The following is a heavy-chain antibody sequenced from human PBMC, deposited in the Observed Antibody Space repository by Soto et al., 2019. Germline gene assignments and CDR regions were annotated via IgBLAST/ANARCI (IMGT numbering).Heavy chain of an antibody. CDR2: ITSDSSTI. V-gene: IGHV3-48*02. CDR3: ARVGRGVYGMDV. J-gene: IGHJ6*02. D-gene: IGHD2-8*01. CDR1: GFTFSSYR. Sequence: PXGSLRLSCAASGFTFSSYRINWVRQAPGKGLEWFSYITSDSSTISYADSVKGRFTVSRDNAKNSLYLQMNSLRDEDTAVYYCARVGRGVYGMDVWGQGTSVTVSS.